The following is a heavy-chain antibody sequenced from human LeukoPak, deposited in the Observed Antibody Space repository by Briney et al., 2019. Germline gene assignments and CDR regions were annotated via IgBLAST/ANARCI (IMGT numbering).Heavy chain of an antibody. CDR2: ISGSGGST. CDR1: GFTFSSYA. CDR3: AKAGYDLYYYYGMDV. J-gene: IGHJ6*02. V-gene: IGHV3-23*01. Sequence: PGGSLRLSCAASGFTFSSYAMSWVRQAPGKGLEWVSAISGSGGSTYYADSVKGRFTISRDNSKNTLYLQMNSLRAEDTAVYYCAKAGYDLYYYYGMDVWGQGTTVTVSS. D-gene: IGHD5-12*01.